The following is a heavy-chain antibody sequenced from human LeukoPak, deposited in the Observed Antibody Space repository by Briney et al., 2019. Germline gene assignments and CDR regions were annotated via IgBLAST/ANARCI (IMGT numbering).Heavy chain of an antibody. CDR3: ARLIYYGSGSVDY. D-gene: IGHD3-10*01. J-gene: IGHJ4*02. Sequence: SETLSLTCTVSGGSISSSSYYWGWIRQPPGKGLEWIGSIYYSGSTYYNPSLKSRVTISVDTSKNQFSLKLSSVTAADTAVYYCARLIYYGSGSVDYWGQGTLVTVSS. CDR1: GGSISSSSYY. V-gene: IGHV4-39*01. CDR2: IYYSGST.